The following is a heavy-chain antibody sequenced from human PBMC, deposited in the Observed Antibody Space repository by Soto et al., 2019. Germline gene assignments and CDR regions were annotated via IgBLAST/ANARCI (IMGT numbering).Heavy chain of an antibody. CDR2: IVVGSGNT. J-gene: IGHJ6*02. Sequence: ASVKVSCKASGFTFSTSAVQWVRQARGQRLEWIGWIVVGSGNTNYAQKIQERVTITRDMSTSTVYMELSSLRSEDTAVYFCATVGYCSGGSCSDYYYYYYGMDLWGQGTTVTVSS. V-gene: IGHV1-58*01. D-gene: IGHD2-15*01. CDR1: GFTFSTSA. CDR3: ATVGYCSGGSCSDYYYYYYGMDL.